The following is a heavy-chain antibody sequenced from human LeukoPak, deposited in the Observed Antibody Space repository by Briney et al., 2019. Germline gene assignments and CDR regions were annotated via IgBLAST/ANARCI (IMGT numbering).Heavy chain of an antibody. CDR2: INPNSGGT. J-gene: IGHJ4*02. D-gene: IGHD1-14*01. V-gene: IGHV1-2*02. CDR3: ARSVLGASTEDY. CDR1: GYTFTGYY. Sequence: ASVKVSCKASGYTFTGYYMHWVRQAPGQGLEWMGGINPNSGGTNYAQKFQGRVTMTRDTSISTAYMELSRLRSDDTAVYYCARSVLGASTEDYWGQGTLVTVSS.